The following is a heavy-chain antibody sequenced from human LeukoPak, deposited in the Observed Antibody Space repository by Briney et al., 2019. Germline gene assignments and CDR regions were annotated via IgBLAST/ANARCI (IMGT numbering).Heavy chain of an antibody. CDR1: GFTFSSYE. V-gene: IGHV3-48*03. Sequence: GGSLRLSCAASGFTFSSYEMNWVRQAPGKGLEWVSYISSSGSTIYYADSVKGRFTISRDNAKNSLYLQMNSLRAEDTAVYYCARDDGDSSFDYWGQGTLVTVSS. CDR2: ISSSGSTI. D-gene: IGHD2-21*01. CDR3: ARDDGDSSFDY. J-gene: IGHJ4*02.